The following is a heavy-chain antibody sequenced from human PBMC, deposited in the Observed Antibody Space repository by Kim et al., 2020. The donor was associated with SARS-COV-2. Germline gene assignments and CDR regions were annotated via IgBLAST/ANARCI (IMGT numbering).Heavy chain of an antibody. V-gene: IGHV4-59*01. CDR3: ARGGDYGGNPIPFDY. Sequence: SETLSLTCTVSGGSISSYYWSWIRQPPGKGLEWIGYIYYSGSTNYNPSLKSRVTISVDTSKNQFSLKLSSVTAADTAVYYCARGGDYGGNPIPFDYWGQGTLVTVSS. J-gene: IGHJ4*02. D-gene: IGHD4-17*01. CDR1: GGSISSYY. CDR2: IYYSGST.